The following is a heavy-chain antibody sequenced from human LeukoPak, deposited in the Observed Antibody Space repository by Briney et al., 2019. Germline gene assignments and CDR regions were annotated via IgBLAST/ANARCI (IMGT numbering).Heavy chain of an antibody. CDR1: GFTFSTYA. CDR2: IDGSGAIT. J-gene: IGHJ4*02. Sequence: PGGSLRLSCAASGFTFSTYAMSWVRQAPGKGLEWVSAIDGSGAITFYADSVKGRFAISRDNSKNTLYLQMNSLRPEDTAVCSRARTSPVTANFDSWGQGTLVIVSS. D-gene: IGHD4-11*01. V-gene: IGHV3-23*01. CDR3: ARTSPVTANFDS.